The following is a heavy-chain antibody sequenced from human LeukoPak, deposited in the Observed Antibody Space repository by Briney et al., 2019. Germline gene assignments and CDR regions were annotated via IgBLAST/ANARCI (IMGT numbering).Heavy chain of an antibody. CDR2: TRSRANRYST. CDR1: GFISSDHY. J-gene: IGHJ4*02. CDR3: ARAVVGSGFDC. D-gene: IGHD2-15*01. V-gene: IGHV3-72*01. Sequence: QPGGSLRLSCVASGFISSDHYIDWVRQAPGKGREWVGRTRSRANRYSTQYGAWGRGRFIILSDDSKNSLYLQMNSLKNEDTAVYYCARAVVGSGFDCWGQGSLVSVSS.